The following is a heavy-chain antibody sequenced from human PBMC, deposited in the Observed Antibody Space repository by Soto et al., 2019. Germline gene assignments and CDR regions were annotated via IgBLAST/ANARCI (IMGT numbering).Heavy chain of an antibody. CDR1: GGSFSGYF. CDR3: ARDLSGYYYGMDV. CDR2: INHSGST. V-gene: IGHV4-34*01. J-gene: IGHJ6*02. Sequence: QVHLQQWGAGLLKPSETLSLTCAVYGGSFSGYFWNWVRQPPGKGPEWIGEINHSGSTKYNPSLKSRVTLSVDTSKNQFSLRVFSVTAADTAVYYCARDLSGYYYGMDVWVQGTTVTVS.